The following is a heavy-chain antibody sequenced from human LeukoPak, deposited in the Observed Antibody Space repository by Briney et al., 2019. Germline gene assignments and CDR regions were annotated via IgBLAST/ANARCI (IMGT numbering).Heavy chain of an antibody. J-gene: IGHJ5*02. V-gene: IGHV4-34*01. CDR1: GGSFSGYY. CDR2: INHSGST. CDR3: ARGLSSSWGYNWFDP. D-gene: IGHD6-13*01. Sequence: SETLSLTCAVYGGSFSGYYWSWIRQPPGKGLEWIGEINHSGSTNYNPSLKSRVTISVDTSKNQFSLKLSSVTAADTAVYYCARGLSSSWGYNWFDPWGQGTLVTVSS.